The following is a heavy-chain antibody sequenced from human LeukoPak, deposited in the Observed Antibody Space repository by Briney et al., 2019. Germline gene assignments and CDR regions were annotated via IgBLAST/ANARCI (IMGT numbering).Heavy chain of an antibody. CDR1: GGSFSGHY. D-gene: IGHD6-19*01. J-gene: IGHJ4*02. V-gene: IGHV4-34*01. Sequence: SETLSLTCAVYGGSFSGHYWSWIRQPPGKGLEWIGEINHSGSTNYNPSLKSRVTISVDTSKNQFSLKLSSVTAADTAVYYCAREGDSSGWYFDYWGQGTLVTVSS. CDR3: AREGDSSGWYFDY. CDR2: INHSGST.